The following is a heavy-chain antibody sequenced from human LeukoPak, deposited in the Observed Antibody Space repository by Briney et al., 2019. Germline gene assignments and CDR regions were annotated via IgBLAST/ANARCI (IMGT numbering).Heavy chain of an antibody. J-gene: IGHJ5*02. CDR3: ARQQQLVRASWFDP. CDR2: IWYGGSNK. V-gene: IGHV3-30*04. CDR1: GFTFSSYA. D-gene: IGHD6-13*01. Sequence: GGSLRLSCAASGFTFSSYAMHWVRQAPGKGLEWVAVIWYGGSNKYYADSVKGRFTISRDNSKNTLYLQMNSLRAEDTAVYYCARQQQLVRASWFDPWGQGTLVTVSS.